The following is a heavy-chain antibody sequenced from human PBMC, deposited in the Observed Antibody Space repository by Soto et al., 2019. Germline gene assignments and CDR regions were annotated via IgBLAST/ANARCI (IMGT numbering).Heavy chain of an antibody. V-gene: IGHV3-33*01. Sequence: QVQLVESGGGVVQSGRSLRLSCAASGFTFRRYGVHWVRQAPGKGLEWVAVIFHDGSEKYYADSVKGRFTISRDNSRKMLFLQMNSLRAGDTAVYYCARGGPNGSYFDYWAREPWSPSPQ. CDR3: ARGGPNGSYFDY. J-gene: IGHJ4*02. CDR2: IFHDGSEK. CDR1: GFTFRRYG. D-gene: IGHD1-1*01.